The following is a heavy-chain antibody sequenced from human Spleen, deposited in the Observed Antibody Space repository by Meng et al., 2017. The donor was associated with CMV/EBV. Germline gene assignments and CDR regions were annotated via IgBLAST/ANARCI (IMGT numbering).Heavy chain of an antibody. Sequence: GESLKISCAASGFTFSDYTMNWVRQAPGKGLEWVSSISGSGNYIFTADSVKGRFTISRDNAKNSLYLQMNSLRAEDTAVYYCAKDALGSSSGLSYYGMDVWGQGTTVTVSS. D-gene: IGHD6-6*01. CDR2: ISGSGNYI. CDR3: AKDALGSSSGLSYYGMDV. V-gene: IGHV3-21*01. J-gene: IGHJ6*02. CDR1: GFTFSDYT.